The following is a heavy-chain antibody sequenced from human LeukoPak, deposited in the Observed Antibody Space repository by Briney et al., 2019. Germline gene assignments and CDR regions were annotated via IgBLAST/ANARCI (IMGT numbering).Heavy chain of an antibody. V-gene: IGHV4-34*01. J-gene: IGHJ4*02. CDR2: INHSGST. CDR1: GGSFSGYY. D-gene: IGHD3-3*01. Sequence: PSETLSLTCAVYGGSFSGYYWSWIRQPPGKGLEWIGEINHSGSTNYNPSLKSRVTISVDTSKNQFSLKLSSVTAADTAVYYCARAENDFWSGYYIFDYWGQGTLVAVSS. CDR3: ARAENDFWSGYYIFDY.